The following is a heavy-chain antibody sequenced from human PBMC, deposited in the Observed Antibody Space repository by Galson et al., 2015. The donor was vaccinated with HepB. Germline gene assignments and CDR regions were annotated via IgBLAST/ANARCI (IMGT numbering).Heavy chain of an antibody. CDR3: ARADDSSGYYYFAFDI. V-gene: IGHV1-18*04. CDR2: ISAYNGNT. J-gene: IGHJ3*02. Sequence: SVKVSCKAPGYTFTSYGISWVRQAPGQGLEWMGWISAYNGNTNYAQKLQGRVTMTTDTSTSTAYMELRSLRSDDTAVYYCARADDSSGYYYFAFDIWGQGTMVTVSS. CDR1: GYTFTSYG. D-gene: IGHD3-22*01.